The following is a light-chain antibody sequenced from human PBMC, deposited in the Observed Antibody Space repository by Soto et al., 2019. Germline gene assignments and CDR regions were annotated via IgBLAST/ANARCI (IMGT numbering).Light chain of an antibody. J-gene: IGKJ2*01. CDR3: QQSHNTPVT. Sequence: DIQLTQSPSSLSASVGDRVTITCRASQSIDNHLNWYHQKPGKAPQVLIYSASTLQSGVPPRFTASGSGTDFSLTISGLQPEDFGSYYCQQSHNTPVTFGQGTNLEIK. CDR2: SAS. CDR1: QSIDNH. V-gene: IGKV1-39*01.